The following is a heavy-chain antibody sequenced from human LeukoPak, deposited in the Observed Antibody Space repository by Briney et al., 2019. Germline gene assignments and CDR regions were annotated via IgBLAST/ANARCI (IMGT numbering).Heavy chain of an antibody. D-gene: IGHD2-21*01. CDR3: ARAYCGGDCYRLTGWLYYFDY. J-gene: IGHJ4*02. V-gene: IGHV4-61*02. CDR2: IYTSGST. Sequence: SETLSLTCTVSGGSISSGSYYWSWIRQPAGKGLEWIGRIYTSGSTNYNPSLKSRVTISVDTSKNQFSLKLSSVTAADTAVYYCARAYCGGDCYRLTGWLYYFDYWGQGTLVTVSS. CDR1: GGSISSGSYY.